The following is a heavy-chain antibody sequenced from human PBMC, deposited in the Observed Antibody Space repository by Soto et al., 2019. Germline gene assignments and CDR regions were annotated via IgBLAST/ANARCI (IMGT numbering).Heavy chain of an antibody. Sequence: SGGSLRLSCAASGFTFSSYWMSWVRQAPGKGLEWVANIKQDGSEKYYVDSVKGRFTISRDNAKNSLYLQMNSLRAEDTAVYYCARTWNNYYYYCMDVWGQGTTVTVSS. D-gene: IGHD1-1*01. V-gene: IGHV3-7*01. CDR3: ARTWNNYYYYCMDV. J-gene: IGHJ6*02. CDR1: GFTFSSYW. CDR2: IKQDGSEK.